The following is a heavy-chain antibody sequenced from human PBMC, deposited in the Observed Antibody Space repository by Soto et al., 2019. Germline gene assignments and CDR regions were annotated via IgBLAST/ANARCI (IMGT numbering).Heavy chain of an antibody. V-gene: IGHV4-34*01. J-gene: IGHJ5*02. D-gene: IGHD3-16*01. Sequence: PSETLPLPCAVYGGFLSESYWTWIRQPPGKGLEWIGEINHVGGTNYNPSLKSRVTMSVDTSQNQFSLRLISVTAADTAMYFCVRIRYQLPSSVLWLDPWGQGTPVTVSS. CDR3: VRIRYQLPSSVLWLDP. CDR2: INHVGGT. CDR1: GGFLSESY.